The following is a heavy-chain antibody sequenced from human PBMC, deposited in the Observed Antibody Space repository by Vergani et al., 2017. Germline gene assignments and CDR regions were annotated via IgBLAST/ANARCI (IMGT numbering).Heavy chain of an antibody. Sequence: QVQLQESGPGLVKPSETLSLTCAVSGYSISSGYYWGWIRQPPGKGLEWIGSISHSGSTYYNPSLKSRVTISVDTSKNQFSLKLSSVTAADTAVYYCARLASVRGVITQTWFDPWGQGTLVTVSS. CDR2: ISHSGST. V-gene: IGHV4-38-2*01. J-gene: IGHJ5*02. D-gene: IGHD3-10*01. CDR3: ARLASVRGVITQTWFDP. CDR1: GYSISSGYY.